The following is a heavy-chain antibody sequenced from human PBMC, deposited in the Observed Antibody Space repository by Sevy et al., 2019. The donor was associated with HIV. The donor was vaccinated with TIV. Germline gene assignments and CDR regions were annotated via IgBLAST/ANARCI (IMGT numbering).Heavy chain of an antibody. CDR2: ISSGSSYL. CDR3: ARIDYGDYEITREYYMGV. D-gene: IGHD4-17*01. Sequence: WGFLRLSCAASGFTFSSYTMHWVRQAPGKGLERVSSISSGSSYLYYADSLRGRFTISRDNANNSLYLQMNSLRAEDTAVHFCARIDYGDYEITREYYMGVWGKGTTVNVSS. V-gene: IGHV3-21*01. CDR1: GFTFSSYT. J-gene: IGHJ6*03.